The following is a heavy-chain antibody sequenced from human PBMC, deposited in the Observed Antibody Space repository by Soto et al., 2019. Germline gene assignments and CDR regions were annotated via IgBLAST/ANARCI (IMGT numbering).Heavy chain of an antibody. CDR1: GYTFTSYG. D-gene: IGHD6-13*01. CDR3: ARDFSEGACIAPLWGAFDI. CDR2: IRAYNDNT. J-gene: IGHJ3*02. Sequence: QVQLVQSGAEVKKPGASVKVSCKASGYTFTSYGISWVRQATGQGLEWMGWIRAYNDNTNYAQTRPGRVHMTTDTSTSTAYMEMRSLRSDDTAVYYCARDFSEGACIAPLWGAFDIWGQGTMVTVSS. V-gene: IGHV1-18*04.